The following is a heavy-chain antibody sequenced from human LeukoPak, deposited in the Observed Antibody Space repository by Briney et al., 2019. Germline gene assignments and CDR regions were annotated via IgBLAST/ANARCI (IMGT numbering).Heavy chain of an antibody. CDR2: VDHTGST. CDR3: ARGRVSSSTWYSTYYYYFYMDV. D-gene: IGHD1-1*01. J-gene: IGHJ6*03. Sequence: SETLSLTCSVSDDSITMYYWTWIRQPPGKGLEWIGYVDHTGSTNFNPSLNGRVSISRDTTKNLFSLRLRSVTAADTAVYFCARGRVSSSTWYSTYYYYFYMDVWDKGTTVTVSS. CDR1: DDSITMYY. V-gene: IGHV4-59*01.